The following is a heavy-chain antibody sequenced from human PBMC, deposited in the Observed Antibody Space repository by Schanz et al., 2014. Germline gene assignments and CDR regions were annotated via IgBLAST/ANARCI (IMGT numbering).Heavy chain of an antibody. CDR2: IVPIAGIT. V-gene: IGHV1-69*02. CDR3: ARGRGFYDY. D-gene: IGHD3-10*01. Sequence: QVQLVQSGADVKKPGSSVKVSCKASGGTFSSDTFSWVRQAPGQGLEWMGRIVPIAGITNYAQRFQGRVSITADTSTNTAYMELSSLTSEDTAVHYCARGRGFYDYWGQGTLVTVSS. CDR1: GGTFSSDT. J-gene: IGHJ4*02.